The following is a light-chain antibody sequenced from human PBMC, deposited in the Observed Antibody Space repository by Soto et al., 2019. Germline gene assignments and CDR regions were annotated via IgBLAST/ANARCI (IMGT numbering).Light chain of an antibody. CDR1: STDVGGYNF. Sequence: QSVLTQSASVSGSPGQSITISCTATSTDVGGYNFVSWYQQYPGKAPKLMIYEVFNRPSGVSNRFSGSKSGNTASLIISGLQTEDEADYYCSSYTSSSTLVFGGGTKLTVL. V-gene: IGLV2-14*01. CDR3: SSYTSSSTLV. J-gene: IGLJ2*01. CDR2: EVF.